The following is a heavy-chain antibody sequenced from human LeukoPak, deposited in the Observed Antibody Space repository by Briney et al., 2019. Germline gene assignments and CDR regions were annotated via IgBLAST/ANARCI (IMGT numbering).Heavy chain of an antibody. CDR3: ARGVEPLAANTLAY. V-gene: IGHV3-53*01. J-gene: IGHJ4*02. CDR1: GFTVITND. Sequence: PGGSLRLSCAASGFTVITNDMTWVRQAPGKGLKWVSVLYSDGNTKYADSVQGRFTISRDNSMNTLYLEMNSLSPDDTAVYYCARGVEPLAANTLAYWGQGTLVTVSS. D-gene: IGHD1-14*01. CDR2: LYSDGNT.